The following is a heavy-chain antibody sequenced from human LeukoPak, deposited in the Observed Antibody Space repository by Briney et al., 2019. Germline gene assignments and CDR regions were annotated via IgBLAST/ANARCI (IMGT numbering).Heavy chain of an antibody. CDR3: AREDSYYDSSGYVDY. V-gene: IGHV3-7*01. Sequence: PGGSLRLSCAASGFTFSSYWMSWVRQAPGKGLEWVANIKQDGSEKYYVDSVNGRSTISRDNAKNSLYLQMNSLRAEDTAVYYCAREDSYYDSSGYVDYWGQGTLVTVSS. CDR1: GFTFSSYW. D-gene: IGHD3-22*01. CDR2: IKQDGSEK. J-gene: IGHJ4*02.